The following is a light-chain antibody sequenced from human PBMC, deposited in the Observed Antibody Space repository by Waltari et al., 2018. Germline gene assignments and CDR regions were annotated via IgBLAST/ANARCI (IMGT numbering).Light chain of an antibody. CDR1: SNDIGSYNF. Sequence: QSALTQPASVSGSPGQSITVSCIGTSNDIGSYNFVSWFQQHPGRAPKILIYDVAERPFGVSNRFSGSKSGNTASLTISGLQAEDEADYYCFSYAGSNSFAFGGGTRVTVL. CDR2: DVA. CDR3: FSYAGSNSFA. V-gene: IGLV2-23*02. J-gene: IGLJ2*01.